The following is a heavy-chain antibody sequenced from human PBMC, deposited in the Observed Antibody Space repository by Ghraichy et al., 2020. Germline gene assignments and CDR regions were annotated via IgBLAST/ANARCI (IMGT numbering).Heavy chain of an antibody. CDR2: ISGSGGST. J-gene: IGHJ4*02. CDR3: AKGEYYYGSGSCYDY. V-gene: IGHV3-23*01. Sequence: GGSLRLSCAASGFTFSSYAMSWVRQAPGKGLEWVSAISGSGGSTYYADSVKGRFTISRDNSKNTLYLQMNSLRAEDTAVYYCAKGEYYYGSGSCYDYWGQGTLVTVSS. D-gene: IGHD3-10*01. CDR1: GFTFSSYA.